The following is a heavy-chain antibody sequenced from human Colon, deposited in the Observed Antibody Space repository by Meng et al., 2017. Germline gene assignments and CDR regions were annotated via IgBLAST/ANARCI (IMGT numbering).Heavy chain of an antibody. Sequence: QVQLQESGPGLVKPSQTLSHTCTISNGSINSADYYWNWIRQPPGKGTEWLGYIHSSGNTYYTPSLKSRLAMSLDTSKNQFSLRLTSVTAADTAVYYCARNPVIPDARTFDFWGQGALVTVSS. CDR2: IHSSGNT. D-gene: IGHD2-2*01. J-gene: IGHJ4*02. CDR1: NGSINSADYY. CDR3: ARNPVIPDARTFDF. V-gene: IGHV4-30-4*01.